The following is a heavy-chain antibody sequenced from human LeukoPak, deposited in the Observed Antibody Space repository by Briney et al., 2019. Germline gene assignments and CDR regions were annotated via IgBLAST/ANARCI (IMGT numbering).Heavy chain of an antibody. D-gene: IGHD2-15*01. J-gene: IGHJ4*02. CDR1: GFSLSTSGVG. CDR2: IYWNDDK. V-gene: IGHV2-5*01. CDR3: AHRRFWCSGGSCYSLDFDY. Sequence: SGPTLVKPTQTLTLTCTFSGFSLSTSGVGVGWIRQPPGKALEWLSLIYWNDDKRYSPSLKSRLTITKDTSKNQVVLTMTNMDPVDTATYYCAHRRFWCSGGSCYSLDFDYWGQGTLVTVSS.